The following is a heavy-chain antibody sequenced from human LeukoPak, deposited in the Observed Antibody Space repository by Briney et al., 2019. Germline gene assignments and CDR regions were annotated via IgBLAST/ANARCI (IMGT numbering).Heavy chain of an antibody. J-gene: IGHJ4*02. CDR3: TRRLDD. Sequence: GGSLRLSCVASGFSFNSDWMDWVRQAPGKGLEWVANIKHDESEKNYLDSVKGRFTISRDNAQNSLYLQMNGLRVEDTAVYYCTRRLDDWGQGTLVTVSS. CDR2: IKHDESEK. D-gene: IGHD3-16*01. CDR1: GFSFNSDW. V-gene: IGHV3-7*01.